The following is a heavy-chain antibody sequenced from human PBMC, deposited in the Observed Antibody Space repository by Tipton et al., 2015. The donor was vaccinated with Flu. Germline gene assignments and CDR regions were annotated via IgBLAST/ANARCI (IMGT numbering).Heavy chain of an antibody. CDR2: VYYRGAT. J-gene: IGHJ6*02. CDR1: GGSLRSGSYS. CDR3: SRDPNLSPSSDGMDV. D-gene: IGHD1-1*01. V-gene: IGHV4-61*01. Sequence: LRLSCTVSGGSLRSGSYSWSWIRQSPGRGLEWIGYVYYRGATKYNPSLKNRVTISLDASKNQFSLKLSSVTAADTAVYYCSRDPNLSPSSDGMDVWGQGTSVTVSS.